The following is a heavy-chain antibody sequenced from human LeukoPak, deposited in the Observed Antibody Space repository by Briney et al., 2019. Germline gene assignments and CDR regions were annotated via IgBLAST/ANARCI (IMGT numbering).Heavy chain of an antibody. CDR2: IIPIFGTA. J-gene: IGHJ4*02. Sequence: SVKVSCKASGGTFSSYAISWVRQAPGQGLEWMGGIIPIFGTANYAQKFQGRVTITADESTSTAYMELSSLRSKDTAVYYCARASLNSSGFKSGFDYWGQGTLVTVSS. CDR3: ARASLNSSGFKSGFDY. V-gene: IGHV1-69*13. CDR1: GGTFSSYA. D-gene: IGHD3-22*01.